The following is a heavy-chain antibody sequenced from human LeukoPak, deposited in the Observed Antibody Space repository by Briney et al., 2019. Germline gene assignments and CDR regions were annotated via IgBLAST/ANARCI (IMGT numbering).Heavy chain of an antibody. V-gene: IGHV1-8*01. Sequence: ASVKVSCKASGYTFTSYDINWVRQATGQGLEWMGWMNPNSGNTGYAQKFQGRVTMTRNTSISTAYMELSSLRSEDTAVYYCARVRGYSYGSLALTPATQTYYYYYYMDVWGKGTTVTVSS. CDR3: ARVRGYSYGSLALTPATQTYYYYYYMDV. CDR1: GYTFTSYD. CDR2: MNPNSGNT. D-gene: IGHD5-18*01. J-gene: IGHJ6*03.